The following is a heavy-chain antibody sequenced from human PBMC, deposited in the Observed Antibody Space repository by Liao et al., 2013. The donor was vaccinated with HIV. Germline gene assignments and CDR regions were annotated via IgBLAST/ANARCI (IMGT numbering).Heavy chain of an antibody. V-gene: IGHV4-4*07. D-gene: IGHD2-15*01. Sequence: QLQLQESGPGLVKPSETLSLTCTVSGGSISSFQWNWIRQPAGKGLEWIGRIYTSGSTNYKPSLKSRVTISVDTSKNQFSLKLSSVTAADTAVYYCARSMLLRPNWFDPWGQGTLVTVSS. CDR1: GGSISSFQ. CDR2: IYTSGST. J-gene: IGHJ5*02. CDR3: ARSMLLRPNWFDP.